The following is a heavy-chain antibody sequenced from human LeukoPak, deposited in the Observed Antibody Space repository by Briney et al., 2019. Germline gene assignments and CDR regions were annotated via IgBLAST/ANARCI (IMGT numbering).Heavy chain of an antibody. V-gene: IGHV3-66*01. Sequence: GRSLTLSCAASGFTFDDYAMHWVRQAPGKDLERVSVIYSGGDTYYADAVKGRFTISRDNSKNMIYLEMTSLKAEDTAVYYCAKERNLEIAVAGTIFDYWGQGTLVTVSS. D-gene: IGHD6-19*01. CDR1: GFTFDDYA. J-gene: IGHJ4*02. CDR2: IYSGGDT. CDR3: AKERNLEIAVAGTIFDY.